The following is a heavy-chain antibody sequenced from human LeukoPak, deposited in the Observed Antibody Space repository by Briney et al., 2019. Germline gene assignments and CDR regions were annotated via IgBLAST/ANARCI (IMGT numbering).Heavy chain of an antibody. V-gene: IGHV1-8*01. Sequence: ASVKVSRKASGYTFTNYDINWVRQATGQGLEWMGYMNPNSGNSAYAQKFQGRVTITTDASISTAYMELSGLRSEDTALYCCAREGLDYWGQGTLVTVSS. J-gene: IGHJ4*02. CDR1: GYTFTNYD. CDR2: MNPNSGNS. CDR3: AREGLDY.